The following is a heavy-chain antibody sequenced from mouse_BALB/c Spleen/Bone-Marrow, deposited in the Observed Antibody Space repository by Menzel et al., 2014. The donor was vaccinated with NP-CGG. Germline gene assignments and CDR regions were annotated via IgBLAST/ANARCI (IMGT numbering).Heavy chain of an antibody. CDR1: EYTFTDYV. D-gene: IGHD2-1*01. Sequence: QVQLKESGPELVKPGASVKMSCMASEYTFTDYVITWAKRRAGQGLVWIGEIDPGRGSSFYNEKFKAKATLTADKSANTAYMQHSSLTSEDSAVYFCARDGNYAAMDYWGQGTSVTVSS. CDR3: ARDGNYAAMDY. CDR2: IDPGRGSS. V-gene: IGHV1-77*01. J-gene: IGHJ4*01.